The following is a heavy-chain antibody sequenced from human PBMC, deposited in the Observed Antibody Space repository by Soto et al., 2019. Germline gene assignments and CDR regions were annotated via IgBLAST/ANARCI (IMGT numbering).Heavy chain of an antibody. V-gene: IGHV3-7*01. CDR2: INRDGSET. CDR3: ARPARECSSPGCAN. CDR1: GLTFSNYW. Sequence: GGSLRLSCVGSGLTFSNYWMSWVRQAPGKGLEWVANINRDGSETYYVDSVKGRFTISRDNIKNSLYLQMTSLRAEDTAVYYCARPARECSSPGCANWGQGTLVTVSS. J-gene: IGHJ4*02. D-gene: IGHD2-2*01.